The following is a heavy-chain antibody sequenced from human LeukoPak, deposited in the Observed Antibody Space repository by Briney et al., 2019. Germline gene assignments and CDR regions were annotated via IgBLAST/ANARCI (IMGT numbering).Heavy chain of an antibody. V-gene: IGHV1-8*01. D-gene: IGHD6-19*01. J-gene: IGHJ6*03. CDR2: MNPNSGNT. CDR3: ARGSSGWSGYYYMDV. Sequence: GASVKVSCKASVYTFTSYDINWVRQATGQGLEWMGWMNPNSGNTGYAQKFQGRVTMTRNTSISTAYMELSSLRSEDTAAYYCARGSSGWSGYYYMDVWGKGTTVTISS. CDR1: VYTFTSYD.